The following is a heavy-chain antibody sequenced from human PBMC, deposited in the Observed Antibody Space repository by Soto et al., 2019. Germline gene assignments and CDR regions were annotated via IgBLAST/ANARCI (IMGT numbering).Heavy chain of an antibody. CDR1: CPSFNGYY. Sequence: SDTLSLTCAVHCPSFNGYYWSWIPQPPWKGLEWIGEINHSGSTNYNPSLKSRVTISVDTSKNQFSLKLSSVTAADTAVYYCARGGTTMVRGVSYYYYYGMDVWGQGTTVT. J-gene: IGHJ6*02. CDR2: INHSGST. V-gene: IGHV4-34*01. D-gene: IGHD3-10*01. CDR3: ARGGTTMVRGVSYYYYYGMDV.